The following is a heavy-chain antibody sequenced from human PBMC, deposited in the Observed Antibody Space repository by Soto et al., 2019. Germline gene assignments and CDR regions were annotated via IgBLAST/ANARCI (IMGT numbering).Heavy chain of an antibody. Sequence: QVQLVESGGGVVQPGRSLRLSCAASGFTFSSYAMHWVRQAPGKGLEWVAVISYDGSNKYYADSVKGRFTISRDNSKNTLYLQMNSLRAEDTAVYYCARVTAGGYYGSGTLWSWGQGTLVTVSS. V-gene: IGHV3-30-3*01. CDR1: GFTFSSYA. J-gene: IGHJ4*02. CDR3: ARVTAGGYYGSGTLWS. CDR2: ISYDGSNK. D-gene: IGHD3-10*01.